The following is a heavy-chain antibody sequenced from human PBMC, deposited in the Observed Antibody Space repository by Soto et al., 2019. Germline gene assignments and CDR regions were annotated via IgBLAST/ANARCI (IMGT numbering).Heavy chain of an antibody. V-gene: IGHV5-51*01. CDR1: GDSFTSYW. CDR3: ASASIAVAGQFYYYYGMDV. CDR2: IYPGDSDT. J-gene: IGHJ6*02. Sequence: HGESLKISCKGSGDSFTSYWIVWVRQMPGKGLEWMGIIYPGDSDTRYSPSFQGQVTISADKSISTAYLQWGSLKASDTAMYYCASASIAVAGQFYYYYGMDVWGQGTAVTVSS. D-gene: IGHD6-19*01.